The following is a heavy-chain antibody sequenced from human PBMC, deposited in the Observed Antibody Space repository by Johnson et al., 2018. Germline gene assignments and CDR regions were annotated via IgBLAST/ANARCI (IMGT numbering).Heavy chain of an antibody. J-gene: IGHJ3*02. V-gene: IGHV1-8*01. CDR1: RYTFTSYE. CDR3: AREAAALSFDI. Sequence: QVQLVESGAEVKKSGASVKVSCKASRYTFTSYEINWVRQAPGQGLEWMGWMNPNSGNTGYAQKFQGRVTMTRNPSIRTAYMELSSLRSEDTAVYYCAREAAALSFDIWGQGTMVTVSS. D-gene: IGHD6-13*01. CDR2: MNPNSGNT.